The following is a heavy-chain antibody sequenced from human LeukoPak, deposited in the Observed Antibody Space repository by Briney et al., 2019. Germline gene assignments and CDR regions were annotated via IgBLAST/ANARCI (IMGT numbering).Heavy chain of an antibody. V-gene: IGHV3-33*01. CDR1: GFTFSSYG. CDR3: ARDFRGYCSSTSCRYYYYYGMDV. Sequence: GGSLRLSCAASGFTFSSYGMHWVRQAPGKGLEWVAVIWYDGSNKYYADSVKGRFTISRDNSKNTLYLQMDSLRAEDTAVYYCARDFRGYCSSTSCRYYYYYGMDVWGQGTTVTVSS. D-gene: IGHD2-2*01. J-gene: IGHJ6*02. CDR2: IWYDGSNK.